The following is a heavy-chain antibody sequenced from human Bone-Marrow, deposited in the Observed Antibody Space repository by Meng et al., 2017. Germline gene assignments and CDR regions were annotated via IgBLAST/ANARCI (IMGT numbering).Heavy chain of an antibody. J-gene: IGHJ4*02. D-gene: IGHD3-16*01. CDR3: ARQEGAFDY. V-gene: IGHV6-1*01. CDR1: GDSGSTNSAA. Sequence: QIQLQQSCPGLVKPSQTPALTCAISGDSGSTNSAAWNWLRQSPSRGLEWLGRTYYRSKWYNDYAVSVKSRITINPDTSKNQFSLQLNSVTPEDTAVYYCARQEGAFDYWGQGTLVTVSS. CDR2: TYYRSKWYN.